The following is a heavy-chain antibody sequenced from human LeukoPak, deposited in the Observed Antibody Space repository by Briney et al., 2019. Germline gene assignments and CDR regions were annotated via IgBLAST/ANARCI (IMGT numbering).Heavy chain of an antibody. CDR1: GYTFTSDG. J-gene: IGHJ4*02. CDR3: ARDRYYGSGTYFDY. V-gene: IGHV1-18*04. CDR2: ISAYNGNT. D-gene: IGHD3-10*01. Sequence: GASVTVSCKASGYTFTSDGISWVRQAPGQGLEWMGWISAYNGNTNYAQKLQGRVTMTTDTSTSTAYMELRSLRSDDTAVYYCARDRYYGSGTYFDYWGQGTLVTVSS.